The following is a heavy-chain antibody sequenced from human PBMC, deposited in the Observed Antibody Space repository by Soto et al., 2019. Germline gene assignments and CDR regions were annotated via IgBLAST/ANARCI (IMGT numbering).Heavy chain of an antibody. CDR2: ISSRNNDM. J-gene: IGHJ5*02. V-gene: IGHV3-21*01. Sequence: EVQLVESGGGLVKPGGSLRLSCAASGFTFSSYSMKWVRQAPGKGLEWVSTISSRNNDMYYVDSVKGRFTISRENARNSVYLQMNSLRADDTAVYYCARDVNGGFCGAWGQGTLVSVSS. CDR1: GFTFSSYS. D-gene: IGHD2-21*01. CDR3: ARDVNGGFCGA.